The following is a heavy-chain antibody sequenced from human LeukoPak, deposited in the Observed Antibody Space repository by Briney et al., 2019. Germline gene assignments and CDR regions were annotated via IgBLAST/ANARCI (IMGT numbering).Heavy chain of an antibody. D-gene: IGHD4-17*01. CDR1: GGSISSHF. CDR3: ARQTMTTADAFDI. J-gene: IGHJ3*02. Sequence: SETLSLTCTVSGGSISSHFWSWIRQPPGKGLEWIAYIYYSGSTDYNPSLKSRVTISVDTSKNQYPLKLSPVTAADTAVYYCARQTMTTADAFDIWGQGTMVTVSS. CDR2: IYYSGST. V-gene: IGHV4-59*08.